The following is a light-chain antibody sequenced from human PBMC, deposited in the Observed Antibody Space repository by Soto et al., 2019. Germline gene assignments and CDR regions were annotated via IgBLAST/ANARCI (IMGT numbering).Light chain of an antibody. CDR3: HQYGHSPYT. J-gene: IGKJ2*01. V-gene: IGKV3-20*01. CDR2: GAS. CDR1: QAVSTNY. Sequence: IVLTQSPGTLSLSPGERATLSCRASQAVSTNYLAWYQQKPGQAPRLLIFGASSRATGIPDRFSGSGSGTDFTLTISKLEPEDVAVFFCHQYGHSPYTFGQGTKLEIK.